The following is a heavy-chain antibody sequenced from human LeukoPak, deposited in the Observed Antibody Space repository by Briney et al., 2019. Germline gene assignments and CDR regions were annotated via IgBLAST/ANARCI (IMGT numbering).Heavy chain of an antibody. CDR1: GFTFSDFY. CDR3: ARTAREPDV. J-gene: IGHJ6*02. D-gene: IGHD2-21*02. V-gene: IGHV3-11*03. Sequence: GGSLRLSCAASGFTFSDFYMSWIRQAPGRGLEYISYISGTSSDTNYADSVKGRFTISRDNAKNSLYLQMNSLSAEDTAVYYCARTAREPDVRGQGTTVTVSS. CDR2: ISGTSSDT.